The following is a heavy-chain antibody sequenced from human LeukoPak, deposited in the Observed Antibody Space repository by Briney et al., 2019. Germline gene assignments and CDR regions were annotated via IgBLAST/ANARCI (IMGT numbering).Heavy chain of an antibody. D-gene: IGHD1-26*01. V-gene: IGHV4-59*08. CDR2: MYYSGNT. CDR3: ARHTLVGARNAFDI. J-gene: IGHJ3*02. Sequence: SETLSLTCNVSGGSISSYYWSWSRQPPGKGLEWIGYMYYSGNTNYNPSLKSRVTTSVDSSKNQFSLKLSSVTAADTAVYYCARHTLVGARNAFDIWGQGTMVTVSS. CDR1: GGSISSYY.